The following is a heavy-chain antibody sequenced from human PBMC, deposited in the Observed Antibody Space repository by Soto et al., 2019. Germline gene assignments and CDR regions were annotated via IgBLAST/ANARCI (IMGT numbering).Heavy chain of an antibody. CDR2: TYYRSKWYN. Sequence: PSQPLSLPCSISGDSVSSRSSAWSWIRQSPSRGLEWLGRTYYRSKWYNDYAVSVKSRITINPDTSKNQFSLQLNSVTPEDTAVYYCARGNSVYDVWGQGTTITVSS. CDR1: GDSVSSRSSA. J-gene: IGHJ6*02. D-gene: IGHD5-12*01. V-gene: IGHV6-1*01. CDR3: ARGNSVYDV.